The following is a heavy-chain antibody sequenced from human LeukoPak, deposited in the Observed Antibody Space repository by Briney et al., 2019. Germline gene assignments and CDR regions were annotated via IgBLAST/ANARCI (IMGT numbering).Heavy chain of an antibody. CDR2: IYYSGST. V-gene: IGHV4-39*07. CDR3: ARGGSYAPFDY. J-gene: IGHJ4*02. D-gene: IGHD1-26*01. Sequence: KPSETLSLTCTVSGGSISSSSYYWGWIRQPPGKGLEWIGSIYYSGSTYYNPSLKSRVTISVDTSKNQFSLKLSSVTAADTAVYYCARGGSYAPFDYWGQGTLVTVSS. CDR1: GGSISSSSYY.